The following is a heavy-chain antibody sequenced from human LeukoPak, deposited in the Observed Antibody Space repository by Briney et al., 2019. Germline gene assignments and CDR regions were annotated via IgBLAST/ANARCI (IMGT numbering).Heavy chain of an antibody. CDR3: ARASSGYVVYYYGMDV. Sequence: AETLSLTCAVYGGSFSGYYWSWIRQPPGKGLEWVGEINHSGSTNYNPCLKSRVTISVDTSKNQLSLKMSSVTDADTAVYYCARASSGYVVYYYGMDVWGQGTTVTVSS. CDR2: INHSGST. D-gene: IGHD6-19*01. J-gene: IGHJ6*02. CDR1: GGSFSGYY. V-gene: IGHV4-34*01.